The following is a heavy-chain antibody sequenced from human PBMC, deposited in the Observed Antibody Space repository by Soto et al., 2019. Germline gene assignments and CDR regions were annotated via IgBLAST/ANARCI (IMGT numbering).Heavy chain of an antibody. CDR3: ARDRDYVWGSYRPSGRFDY. J-gene: IGHJ4*02. V-gene: IGHV4-61*01. Sequence: SETLSLTCTVSGGSVSSGSYYWSWIRQPPGKGLEWIGYIYYSGSTNYNPSLKSRVTISVDTSKNQFSLKLSSVTAADTAVYYCARDRDYVWGSYRPSGRFDYWGQGTLVTV. D-gene: IGHD3-16*02. CDR2: IYYSGST. CDR1: GGSVSSGSYY.